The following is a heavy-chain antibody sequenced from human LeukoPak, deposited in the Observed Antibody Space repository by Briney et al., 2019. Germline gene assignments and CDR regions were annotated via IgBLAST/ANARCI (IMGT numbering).Heavy chain of an antibody. CDR1: GGSISSYY. CDR3: AKNGGAHGYDR. CDR2: IYYSGST. V-gene: IGHV4-59*01. J-gene: IGHJ5*02. D-gene: IGHD5-18*01. Sequence: PSETLSLTCTVSGGSISSYYWSWIRQPPGKGLEWIGYIYYSGSTSYNPSLKSRVTISVDTSKNQFSLKLSSVTAADTAVYYCAKNGGAHGYDRWGQGALVTVSS.